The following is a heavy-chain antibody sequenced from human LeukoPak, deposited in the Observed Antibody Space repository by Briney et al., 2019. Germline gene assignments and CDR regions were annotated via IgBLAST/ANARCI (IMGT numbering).Heavy chain of an antibody. CDR2: ISDDGSNK. Sequence: GGSLRLSCAASGFTFSTYAMHWIRQAPGKGLEWVAVISDDGSNKYYADSVKGRFTISRDNSKNTLYLQMNSLRAEDTAVYFCARSQYRDYYFDYWGQGTLVTVSS. J-gene: IGHJ4*02. CDR1: GFTFSTYA. D-gene: IGHD5-12*01. V-gene: IGHV3-30-3*01. CDR3: ARSQYRDYYFDY.